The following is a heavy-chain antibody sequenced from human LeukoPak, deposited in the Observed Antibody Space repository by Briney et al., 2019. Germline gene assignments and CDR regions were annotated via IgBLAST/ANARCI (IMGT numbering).Heavy chain of an antibody. CDR2: ISSSSSYI. Sequence: GGSLRLSCAASGFTFSSYSMNWVRQAPGKGLEGVSSISSSSSYIYYADSVKGRFTISRDNAKNSLYLQMNSLRAEDTAVYYCASRRGAVAGGIDYWGQGTLVTVSS. D-gene: IGHD6-19*01. V-gene: IGHV3-21*01. CDR1: GFTFSSYS. CDR3: ASRRGAVAGGIDY. J-gene: IGHJ4*02.